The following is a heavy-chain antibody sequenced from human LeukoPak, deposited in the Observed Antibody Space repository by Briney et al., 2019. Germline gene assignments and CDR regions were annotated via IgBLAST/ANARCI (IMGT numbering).Heavy chain of an antibody. Sequence: GGPLRLSCAASGFTFSSYSMNWVRQAPGKGLEWVSSISSSSSYIYYADSVKGRFTISRDNAKNSLYLQMNSLRAEDTAVYYCARDENIVVVPAAKWRFDPWGQGTLVTVSS. D-gene: IGHD2-2*01. CDR1: GFTFSSYS. J-gene: IGHJ5*02. CDR3: ARDENIVVVPAAKWRFDP. V-gene: IGHV3-21*01. CDR2: ISSSSSYI.